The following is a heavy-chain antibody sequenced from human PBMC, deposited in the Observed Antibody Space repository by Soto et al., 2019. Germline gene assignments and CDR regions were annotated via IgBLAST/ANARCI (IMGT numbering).Heavy chain of an antibody. CDR3: VKENTWDGPG. D-gene: IGHD1-26*01. V-gene: IGHV3-23*01. CDR2: ISKDGSGT. Sequence: PGGSLRLSCAASGFTFSSNGMTWVRQAPGKGQEWVSVISKDGSGTIYADSVKGRFTASRDNSKNTLYLQMNSLRVDDTAMYYCVKENTWDGPGWGQGTVVTVSS. J-gene: IGHJ4*02. CDR1: GFTFSSNG.